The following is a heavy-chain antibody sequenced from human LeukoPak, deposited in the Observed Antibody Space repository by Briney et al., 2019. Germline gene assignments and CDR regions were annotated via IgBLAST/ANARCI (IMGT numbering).Heavy chain of an antibody. CDR1: GFTFDDYA. V-gene: IGHV3-9*01. J-gene: IGHJ5*02. CDR3: ARVRGESPRWFDP. Sequence: PGRSLRLSCAASGFTFDDYAMHWVRQAPGKGLEWVSGISWNSGSIGYADSVKGRFTISRDNAKNMLYLQMNSLRADDTGVYYCARVRGESPRWFDPWGQGTLVTVSS. D-gene: IGHD3-10*01. CDR2: ISWNSGSI.